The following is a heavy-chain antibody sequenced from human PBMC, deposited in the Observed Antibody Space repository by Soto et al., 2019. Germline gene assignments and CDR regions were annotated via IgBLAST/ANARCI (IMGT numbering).Heavy chain of an antibody. CDR3: ARGEGLAVAGTLYYFDY. D-gene: IGHD6-19*01. CDR1: GFTFSSYS. J-gene: IGHJ4*02. Sequence: GGSLRLSCAASGFTFSSYSMNWVRQAPGKGLEWVSSISSSSSYIYYADSVKGRFTISRDNAKNSLYLQMNSLRAEDTAGYYCARGEGLAVAGTLYYFDYWGQGTLVTVSS. V-gene: IGHV3-21*01. CDR2: ISSSSSYI.